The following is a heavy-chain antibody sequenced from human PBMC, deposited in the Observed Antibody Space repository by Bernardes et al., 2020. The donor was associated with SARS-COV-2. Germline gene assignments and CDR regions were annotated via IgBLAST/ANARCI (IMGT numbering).Heavy chain of an antibody. Sequence: ASVKVSCKASGYTFTGYYMHWVRQAPGQGLEWMGWINPNSGGTNYAQKFQGWVTMTRDTSISTAYMELSRLRSDDTAVYYCARAIVVVAATDDYYYYYGIDVWGHGTLGTVSS. D-gene: IGHD2-15*01. CDR1: GYTFTGYY. CDR2: INPNSGGT. V-gene: IGHV1-2*04. J-gene: IGHJ6*02. CDR3: ARAIVVVAATDDYYYYYGIDV.